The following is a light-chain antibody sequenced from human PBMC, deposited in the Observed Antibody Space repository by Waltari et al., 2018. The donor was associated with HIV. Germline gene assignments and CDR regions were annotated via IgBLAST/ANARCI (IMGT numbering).Light chain of an antibody. J-gene: IGLJ3*02. CDR1: SSNIGSNT. Sequence: QSVLTKPPSASGTPGQRVTISCSGSSSNIGSNTVNWYQQLPGTAPKLLIYSNNQRPSGVPDRFSGSKSGTSASLAISGLQSEEEADYYCSAWDDSLNGRVFGGGTKLTVL. CDR2: SNN. CDR3: SAWDDSLNGRV. V-gene: IGLV1-44*01.